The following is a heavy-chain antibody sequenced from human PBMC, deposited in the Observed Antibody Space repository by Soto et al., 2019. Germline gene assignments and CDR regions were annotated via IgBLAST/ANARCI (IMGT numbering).Heavy chain of an antibody. CDR2: FDPEDGET. J-gene: IGHJ4*02. Sequence: ASVKVSCKVSGYTLTELSMHWVRQAPGKGLEWMGGFDPEDGETIYAQKFQGRVTMTRDTSTSTVYMELSSLRSEDTAVYYCARDLSYGLCDYWGQGALVTVS. D-gene: IGHD5-18*01. CDR1: GYTLTELS. CDR3: ARDLSYGLCDY. V-gene: IGHV1-24*01.